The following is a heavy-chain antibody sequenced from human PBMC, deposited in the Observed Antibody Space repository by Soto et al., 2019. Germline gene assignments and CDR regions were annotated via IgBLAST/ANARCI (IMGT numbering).Heavy chain of an antibody. Sequence: QVQLQESGPGLVKPSQTLSLTCTVSGGSIRSGGYYWSWIRQHPGKALAWIGYIYYSGSTYYNPSLQSRVTISVDTSKNQFSLKRSSVTAADTAVYYCARDPGSPHEWYFDLWGRGTLVTVSS. J-gene: IGHJ2*01. CDR2: IYYSGST. CDR1: GGSIRSGGYY. V-gene: IGHV4-31*03. CDR3: ARDPGSPHEWYFDL.